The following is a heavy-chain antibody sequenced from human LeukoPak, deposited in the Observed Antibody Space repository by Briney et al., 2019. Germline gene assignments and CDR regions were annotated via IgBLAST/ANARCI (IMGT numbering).Heavy chain of an antibody. D-gene: IGHD2-2*01. CDR2: INHSGST. CDR1: GGSFSGYY. J-gene: IGHJ5*02. CDR3: ARDCSSTSCYFP. V-gene: IGHV4-34*01. Sequence: SETLSLTCAVYGGSFSGYYWSWIRQPPGKGLEWIGEINHSGSTNYNLSLKSRVTISVDTSKNQFSLKLSSVTAADTAVYYCARDCSSTSCYFPWGQGTLVTVSS.